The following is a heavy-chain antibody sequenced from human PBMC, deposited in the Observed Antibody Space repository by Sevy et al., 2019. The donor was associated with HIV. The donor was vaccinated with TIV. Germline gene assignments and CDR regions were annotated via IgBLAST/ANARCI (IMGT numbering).Heavy chain of an antibody. CDR1: GGSISSSSYY. CDR3: ATVGSIAARRGLNY. CDR2: IYYSGST. V-gene: IGHV4-39*01. D-gene: IGHD6-6*01. Sequence: SETLSLTCTVSGGSISSSSYYWGWIRQPPGKGLEWIGSIYYSGSTYYNPSLKSRVTISVDTSKNQFSLKLSSVTAADTAVYYCATVGSIAARRGLNYWGQGTLVTVSS. J-gene: IGHJ4*02.